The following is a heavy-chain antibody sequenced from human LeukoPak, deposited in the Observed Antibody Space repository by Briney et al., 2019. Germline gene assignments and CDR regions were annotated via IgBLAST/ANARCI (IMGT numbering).Heavy chain of an antibody. Sequence: PGGSLRLSCAASGFTFSSYAMSWVRQAPGKGLEWVSSISDSGGRTYHADSVKGRFTISRDNSKNTLFLQMNSLRAEDTAVYYCATYRQVLLPFESWGQGTLVTVSS. CDR1: GFTFSSYA. CDR3: ATYRQVLLPFES. D-gene: IGHD2-8*02. CDR2: ISDSGGRT. J-gene: IGHJ4*02. V-gene: IGHV3-23*01.